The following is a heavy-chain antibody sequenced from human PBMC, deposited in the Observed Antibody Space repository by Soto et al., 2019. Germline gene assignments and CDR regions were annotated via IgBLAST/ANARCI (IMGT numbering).Heavy chain of an antibody. D-gene: IGHD4-17*01. V-gene: IGHV5-51*01. CDR1: GYSFTSYW. CDR3: ARAFDYGGNSRRFDP. J-gene: IGHJ5*02. Sequence: GESLKISCKGSGYSFTSYWIGWVRQMPGKGLEWMGIIYPGDSDTRYSPSFQGQVTISADKSISTAYLQWSSLKASDTAMYYCARAFDYGGNSRRFDPWGQGTLVTVSS. CDR2: IYPGDSDT.